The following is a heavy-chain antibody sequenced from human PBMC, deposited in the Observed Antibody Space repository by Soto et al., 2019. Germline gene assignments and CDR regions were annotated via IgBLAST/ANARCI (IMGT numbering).Heavy chain of an antibody. CDR2: IWFDGSKK. J-gene: IGHJ6*02. D-gene: IGHD2-2*01. CDR3: ARDRLVPYGYGMDV. CDR1: GFTFMRYG. Sequence: QMQLVESGGGVVQPGRSLRLSCAASGFTFMRYGIHWVRQAPGKGLEWVALIWFDGSKKYYVHCVKGRFAVSRDNSKNTLYLQMNSLRVEDTAVYYCARDRLVPYGYGMDVWGQGTTVTVSS. V-gene: IGHV3-33*01.